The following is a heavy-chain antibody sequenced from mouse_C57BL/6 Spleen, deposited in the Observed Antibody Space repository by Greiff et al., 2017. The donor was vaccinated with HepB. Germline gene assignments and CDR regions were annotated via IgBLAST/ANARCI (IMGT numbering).Heavy chain of an antibody. Sequence: QVQLQQPGAELVMPGASVKLSCKASGYTFTSYWMHWVKQRPGQGLEWIGEIDPSDSYTNYNQKFKGKSTLTVDKSSSTAYMQLSSLTSEDSAVYYCAIITFDYFDYWGQGTTLTVSS. V-gene: IGHV1-69*01. CDR3: AIITFDYFDY. CDR1: GYTFTSYW. D-gene: IGHD1-1*01. CDR2: IDPSDSYT. J-gene: IGHJ2*01.